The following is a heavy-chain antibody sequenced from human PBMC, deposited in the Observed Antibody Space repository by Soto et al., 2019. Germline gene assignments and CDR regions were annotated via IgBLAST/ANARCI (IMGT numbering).Heavy chain of an antibody. J-gene: IGHJ4*02. CDR3: ARVNYGPTQGIDY. D-gene: IGHD3-10*01. CDR1: GGSVSSGSYY. CDR2: IYYRGST. Sequence: QVQLQESGPGLVKPSETLSLTCTVSGGSVSSGSYYWSWIRQPPGKGLEWFGYIYYRGSTNYNPPLKSRVTISVDTAKNQFSLKLSSVTAADTDVYYCARVNYGPTQGIDYRGQGTLLTVSS. V-gene: IGHV4-61*01.